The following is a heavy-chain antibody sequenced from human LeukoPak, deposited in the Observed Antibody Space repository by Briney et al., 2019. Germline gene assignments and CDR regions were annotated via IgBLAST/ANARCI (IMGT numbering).Heavy chain of an antibody. CDR2: IYYSGTT. D-gene: IGHD6-13*01. Sequence: SETLSLTCTVSGGSVSSNNDYWSWIRQSPGKGLEWIGNIYYSGTTNYNPSLKSRVTISVATSKNQFFLKLSSVTVADTAVYFCARTRPKYSSSWYADYFDYWGQGTLVTVSS. J-gene: IGHJ4*02. CDR1: GGSVSSNNDY. CDR3: ARTRPKYSSSWYADYFDY. V-gene: IGHV4-61*01.